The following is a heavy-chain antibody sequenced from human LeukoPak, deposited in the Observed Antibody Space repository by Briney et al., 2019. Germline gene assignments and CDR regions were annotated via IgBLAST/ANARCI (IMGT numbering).Heavy chain of an antibody. CDR1: GFTFSSYS. V-gene: IGHV4-59*01. CDR2: IYYSGST. D-gene: IGHD6-25*01. Sequence: PGGSLRLSCAASGFTFSSYSMNWVRQAPGKGLEWIGYIYYSGSTNYNPSLKSRVTISVDTSKNQFSLKLSSVTAADTAVYYCAREADYYMDVWGKGTTVTVSS. J-gene: IGHJ6*03. CDR3: AREADYYMDV.